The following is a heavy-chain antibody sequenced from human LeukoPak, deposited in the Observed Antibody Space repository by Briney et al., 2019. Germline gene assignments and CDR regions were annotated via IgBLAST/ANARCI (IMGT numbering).Heavy chain of an antibody. Sequence: PGGSLRLSCAASGFTFSSYSMNWVRQAPGKGREWVSYISSSSSTIYYADSVKGRFTISRDNAKNSLYLQMNSLRAEDTAVYYCARSYHPAGYSSGWAGGFDYWGQGTLVTVSS. CDR3: ARSYHPAGYSSGWAGGFDY. J-gene: IGHJ4*02. V-gene: IGHV3-48*01. CDR1: GFTFSSYS. CDR2: ISSSSSTI. D-gene: IGHD6-19*01.